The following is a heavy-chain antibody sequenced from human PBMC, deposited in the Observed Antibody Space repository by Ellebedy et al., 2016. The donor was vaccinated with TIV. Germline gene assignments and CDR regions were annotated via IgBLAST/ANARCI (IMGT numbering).Heavy chain of an antibody. J-gene: IGHJ4*02. CDR3: AAYSSSFYY. Sequence: GGSLRLSCAASGLTFNNHAMIWVRQAPGKGLEWVSTISQSGGATFYADSVKGRFTISRDNSKTTLYLQMNSLRADDTAVYYCAAYSSSFYYWGQGTLVTVSS. CDR1: GLTFNNHA. V-gene: IGHV3-23*01. D-gene: IGHD3-22*01. CDR2: ISQSGGAT.